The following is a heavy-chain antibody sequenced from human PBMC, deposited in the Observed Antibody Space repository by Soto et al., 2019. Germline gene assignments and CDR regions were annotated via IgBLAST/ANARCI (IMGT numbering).Heavy chain of an antibody. V-gene: IGHV3-11*04. CDR1: GFTFSDYY. CDR2: ITSSGSSI. D-gene: IGHD3-22*01. CDR3: ARVVVVIPPGYYYAMDV. J-gene: IGHJ6*02. Sequence: PGGSLRLSCAASGFTFSDYYMSWIRQAPGKGLEWVSYITSSGSSIYYADSVKGRFTISRDNGKNSLFLQMNSLRDEDTAVYYCARVVVVIPPGYYYAMDVWGQETTVTVSS.